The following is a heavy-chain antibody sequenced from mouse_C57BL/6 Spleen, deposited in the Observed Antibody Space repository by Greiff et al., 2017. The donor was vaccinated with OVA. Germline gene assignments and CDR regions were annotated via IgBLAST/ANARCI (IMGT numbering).Heavy chain of an antibody. J-gene: IGHJ3*01. CDR2: IDPSDSYT. Sequence: QVQLKQPGAELVRPGTSVKLSCKASGYTFTSYWMHWVKQRPGQGLEWIGVIDPSDSYTNYNQKFKGKATLTVDTSSSTAYMQLSSLTSEDSAVYYCAKYYDYDGGFAYWGQGTLVTVSA. D-gene: IGHD2-4*01. CDR3: AKYYDYDGGFAY. V-gene: IGHV1-59*01. CDR1: GYTFTSYW.